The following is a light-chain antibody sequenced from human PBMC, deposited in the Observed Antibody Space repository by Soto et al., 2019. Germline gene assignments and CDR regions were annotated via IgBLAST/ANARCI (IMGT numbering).Light chain of an antibody. Sequence: EIVIPRSPATLSVSPGERATLSCRARHVVSSYLAWYQQKPGQAPRLLMYGASTRATGIPASFSGSGSGTEFILTISSLQSEDFAVYYCQQYHKWPLTFGGGTKVDIK. CDR2: GAS. CDR1: HVVSSY. J-gene: IGKJ4*01. V-gene: IGKV3-15*01. CDR3: QQYHKWPLT.